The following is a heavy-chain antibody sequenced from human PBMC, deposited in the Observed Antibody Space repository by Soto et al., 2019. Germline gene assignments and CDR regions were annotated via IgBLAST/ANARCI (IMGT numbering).Heavy chain of an antibody. CDR1: GFSLSKARMG. D-gene: IGHD1-26*01. CDR3: ARALREALTIYYFGS. CDR2: IFWNDER. J-gene: IGHJ4*02. V-gene: IGHV2-26*01. Sequence: QVTLKESGPVLVKPTETLTLTCTVSGFSLSKARMGVSWIRQPPGKALEWLAHIFWNDERSYNTSLKNRLTISKDTSKSQVVLTLTNVDPVDTGTYFCARALREALTIYYFGSWGQGTLVTVSS.